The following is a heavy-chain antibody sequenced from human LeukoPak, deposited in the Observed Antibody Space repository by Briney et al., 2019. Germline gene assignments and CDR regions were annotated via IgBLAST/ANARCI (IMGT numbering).Heavy chain of an antibody. D-gene: IGHD3-9*01. J-gene: IGHJ5*02. CDR3: AKGKSLTCFDN. V-gene: IGHV3-23*01. CDR1: GFTFSNFA. Sequence: PGGSLRLSCAASGFTFSNFAMSWVRQAPGKGLEWVSSISSGGGSTYYADSVKDRFTISRDNSKNTLSLQMDSLRAEDTAIYYCAKGKSLTCFDNWGQGALVTVSS. CDR2: ISSGGGST.